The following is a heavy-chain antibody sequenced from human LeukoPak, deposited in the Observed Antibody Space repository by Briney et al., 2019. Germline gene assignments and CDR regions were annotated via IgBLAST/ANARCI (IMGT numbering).Heavy chain of an antibody. CDR2: INHSGST. V-gene: IGHV4-39*07. J-gene: IGHJ4*02. Sequence: PSETLSLTCTVSGGSISSSSYYWSWIRQPPGKGLEWIGEINHSGSTNYNPSLKSRVTISVDTSKSQFSLKLSSVTAADTAVYYCARVRYWGQGTLVTVSS. CDR3: ARVRY. CDR1: GGSISSSSYY.